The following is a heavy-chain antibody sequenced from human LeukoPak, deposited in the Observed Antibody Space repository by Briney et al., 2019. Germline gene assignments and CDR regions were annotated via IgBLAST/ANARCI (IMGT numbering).Heavy chain of an antibody. D-gene: IGHD1-26*01. CDR3: ARQGGSYPDAFDI. Sequence: PGESLKISCKGSGYSFTSYWIGWVRQMPGKGLEWMGIIYPGDSDTRYSPAFQGQVTISADKSINPAYLQWSSLKASDTAMYYCARQGGSYPDAFDIWGQGTMVTVSS. J-gene: IGHJ3*02. V-gene: IGHV5-51*01. CDR1: GYSFTSYW. CDR2: IYPGDSDT.